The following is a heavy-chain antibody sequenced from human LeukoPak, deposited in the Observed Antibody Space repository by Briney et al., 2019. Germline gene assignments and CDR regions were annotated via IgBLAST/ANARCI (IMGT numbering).Heavy chain of an antibody. CDR2: FYLSGST. V-gene: IGHV4-38-2*02. Sequence: SETLSLTCSVSGVSISSGYYWGWIRQPPGKGLEWIGSFYLSGSTYYNPSLKSRIPYYNPSLKSRVTISVDTSNNQFSLRLSSVTAADTAMYYCAKWAGTLNAFDVWGQGTMVTVSS. J-gene: IGHJ3*01. CDR1: GVSISSGYY. D-gene: IGHD1/OR15-1a*01. CDR3: AKWAGTLNAFDV.